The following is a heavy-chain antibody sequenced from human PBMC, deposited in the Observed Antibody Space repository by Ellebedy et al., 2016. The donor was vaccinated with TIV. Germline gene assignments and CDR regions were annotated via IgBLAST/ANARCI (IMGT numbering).Heavy chain of an antibody. CDR2: MYSSGYN. V-gene: IGHV4-4*07. J-gene: IGHJ4*02. CDR3: ARAIIAPRPYYFDS. D-gene: IGHD6-6*01. CDR1: GGSISSYY. Sequence: SETLSLXXTVSGGSISSYYWNWIRQPAGRGLEWIGRMYSSGYNYYNPSLRNRVSMSVDTSKNQFSLKLTSVTAADTAVYYCARAIIAPRPYYFDSWGQGALVTVSS.